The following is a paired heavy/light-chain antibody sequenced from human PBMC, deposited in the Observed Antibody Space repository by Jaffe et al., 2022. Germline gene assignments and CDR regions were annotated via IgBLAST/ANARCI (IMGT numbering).Heavy chain of an antibody. Sequence: QVQLVESGGGVVQPGGSLRLSCAASGFTFTSYGMHWVRQAPGKGLEWVAFMYYNGINTYYADSVKGRFTISRDNSKNTLYLQMNSLRAEDTAVYYCARGGRGGFDWFDPWGQGTLVTVSS. D-gene: IGHD3-10*01. CDR1: GFTFTSYG. J-gene: IGHJ5*02. V-gene: IGHV3-30*02. CDR2: MYYNGINT. CDR3: ARGGRGGFDWFDP.
Light chain of an antibody. Sequence: QSALTQPRSVSGSPGQSVTISCTGTSSDVGGYNYVSWYQQHPGKAPKLMIYDVTKWPSGVPDRFSGSKSGNTASLTISGLQAEDEADYYCCSYAGSYTWVFGGGTKLTVL. V-gene: IGLV2-11*01. J-gene: IGLJ2*01. CDR3: CSYAGSYTWV. CDR2: DVT. CDR1: SSDVGGYNY.